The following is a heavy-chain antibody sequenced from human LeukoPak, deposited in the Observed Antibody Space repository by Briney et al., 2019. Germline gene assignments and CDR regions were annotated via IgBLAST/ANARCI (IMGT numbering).Heavy chain of an antibody. CDR1: GFTFSSYW. CDR3: ARDLHYSPDF. D-gene: IGHD2-21*01. V-gene: IGHV3-74*01. J-gene: IGHJ4*02. Sequence: GSLRLSCAASGFTFSSYWMHWVRQAPGKGLVWVSRIKSDGSTTYADSVKGRFTISRDNAKNTLYLQMDSLRDEDTAVYYCARDLHYSPDFWGQGTLVTVSS. CDR2: IKSDGST.